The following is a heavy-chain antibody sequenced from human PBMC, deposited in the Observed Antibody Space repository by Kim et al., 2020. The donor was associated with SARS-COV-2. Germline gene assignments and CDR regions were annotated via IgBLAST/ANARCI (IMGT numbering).Heavy chain of an antibody. J-gene: IGHJ6*02. CDR1: GYTFTSYG. CDR3: ARTRIVLMVYAISHYYYGMDV. CDR2: ISAYNGNT. V-gene: IGHV1-18*04. Sequence: ASVKVSCKASGYTFTSYGISWVRQAPGQGLEWMGWISAYNGNTNYAQKLQGRVTMTTDTSTSTAYMELRSLRSDDTAVYYCARTRIVLMVYAISHYYYGMDVWGQGTTVTVSS. D-gene: IGHD2-8*01.